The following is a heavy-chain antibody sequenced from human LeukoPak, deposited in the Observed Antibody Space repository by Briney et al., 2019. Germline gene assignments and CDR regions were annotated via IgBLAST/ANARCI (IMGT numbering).Heavy chain of an antibody. CDR3: ARGVYSSSWYYYYYMDV. CDR1: GGSISSYY. CDR2: IYTSGST. V-gene: IGHV4-4*07. Sequence: SETLSLTCTVSGGSISSYYWSWIRQPAGKGLEWIGRIYTSGSTNYNPSLKSRVTISVDTSKNQFSLKLSSVTAADTAVYYCARGVYSSSWYYYYYMDVWGKGTTVTVSS. D-gene: IGHD6-13*01. J-gene: IGHJ6*03.